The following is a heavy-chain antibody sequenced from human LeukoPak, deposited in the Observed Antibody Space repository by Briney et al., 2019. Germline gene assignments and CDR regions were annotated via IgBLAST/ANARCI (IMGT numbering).Heavy chain of an antibody. V-gene: IGHV3-74*01. J-gene: IGHJ4*02. CDR1: GFTFSSYW. Sequence: GGSLRLSCAASGFTFSSYWMHWVRQAPGKGLVWVSRVSTDGSSTYYADSMKGRFTISRDNVKNTLYLQMNSLRADDSAVYYCVRASTTRPNLIDYWGQGTLVTVSS. CDR2: VSTDGSST. CDR3: VRASTTRPNLIDY. D-gene: IGHD6-6*01.